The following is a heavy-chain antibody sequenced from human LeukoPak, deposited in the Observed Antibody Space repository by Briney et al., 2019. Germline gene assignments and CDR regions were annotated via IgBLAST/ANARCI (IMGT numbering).Heavy chain of an antibody. J-gene: IGHJ6*03. V-gene: IGHV1-2*02. Sequence: ASVKVSCKASGYTFTGYYMHWVRQAPGPGLEWMGWINPNSGGTNYAQKFQGRVTMTRDTSISTAYVELSRLRSDDTAVYYCARGATVVTLYYYYYLDVWGKGTTVTV. D-gene: IGHD4-23*01. CDR2: INPNSGGT. CDR1: GYTFTGYY. CDR3: ARGATVVTLYYYYYLDV.